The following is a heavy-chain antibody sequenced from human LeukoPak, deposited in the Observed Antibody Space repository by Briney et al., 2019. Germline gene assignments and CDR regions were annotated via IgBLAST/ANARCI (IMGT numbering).Heavy chain of an antibody. Sequence: GGSLRLSCATSGFTFSTYWMTWVRQAPGRGLEWVANIKPDGTKKSYADFVEGRFTISRDNAKNSLYLQMRSLRAEDTAVYYCANSPMILDGHYWGHGTLVTVSS. J-gene: IGHJ4*01. D-gene: IGHD3-22*01. V-gene: IGHV3-7*01. CDR1: GFTFSTYW. CDR2: IKPDGTKK. CDR3: ANSPMILDGHY.